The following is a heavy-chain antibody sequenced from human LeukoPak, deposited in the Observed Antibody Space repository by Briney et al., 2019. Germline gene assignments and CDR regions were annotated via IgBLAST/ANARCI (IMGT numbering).Heavy chain of an antibody. J-gene: IGHJ4*02. CDR3: ARSSYGAGSKPYWVDY. CDR2: YSGST. D-gene: IGHD3-10*01. CDR1: GGSISSSSYY. V-gene: IGHV4-39*01. Sequence: KSSETLSLTCTVSGGSISSSSYYWAWIRQPPGKGLEYIGSYSGSTYYNPSLKSRVTISVDTSKKQFSLKLSSVTAADTAVYYCARSSYGAGSKPYWVDYGGQGTLVTVSA.